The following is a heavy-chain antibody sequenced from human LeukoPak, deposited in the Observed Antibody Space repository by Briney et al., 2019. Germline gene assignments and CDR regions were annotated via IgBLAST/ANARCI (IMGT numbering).Heavy chain of an antibody. CDR2: IWYDGSNK. V-gene: IGHV3-33*01. Sequence: PGRSLRLSCAASGFTFSSYGMHWVRQAPGKGLEWVAVIWYDGSNKYYADSVKGRFTISRDNSKNTLYLQMNSLRAEDTAVYYCARVGQRVVVTAWFDPWGQGTLVTVSS. CDR3: ARVGQRVVVTAWFDP. CDR1: GFTFSSYG. J-gene: IGHJ5*02. D-gene: IGHD2-21*02.